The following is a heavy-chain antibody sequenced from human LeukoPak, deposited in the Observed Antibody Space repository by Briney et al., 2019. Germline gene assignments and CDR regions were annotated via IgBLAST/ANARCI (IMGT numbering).Heavy chain of an antibody. Sequence: SETLSLTCTVSGGSISSGGYYWSWIRQPPGKGLEWIGYFHNSGTSTYNPSLKSRVTISADTSKNQFSLKLNSLTTADTAVYYCTRGAGWLIDYWGQGILVTVSS. CDR1: GGSISSGGYY. V-gene: IGHV4-61*08. J-gene: IGHJ4*02. CDR3: TRGAGWLIDY. CDR2: FHNSGTS. D-gene: IGHD3-16*01.